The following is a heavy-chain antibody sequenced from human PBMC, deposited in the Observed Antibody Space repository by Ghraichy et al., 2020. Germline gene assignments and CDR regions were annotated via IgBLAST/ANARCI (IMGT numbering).Heavy chain of an antibody. J-gene: IGHJ6*02. Sequence: GGSLRLSCAASGFTFSSYWMSWVRQAPGKGLEWVANIKQDGSEKYYVDSVKGRFTISRDNAKNSLYLQMNSLRAEDTAVYYCARDSSAYVNTAMAKATYYCFCGIDVWSQGSTVTVSS. CDR3: ARDSSAYVNTAMAKATYYCFCGIDV. D-gene: IGHD5-18*01. V-gene: IGHV3-7*01. CDR2: IKQDGSEK. CDR1: GFTFSSYW.